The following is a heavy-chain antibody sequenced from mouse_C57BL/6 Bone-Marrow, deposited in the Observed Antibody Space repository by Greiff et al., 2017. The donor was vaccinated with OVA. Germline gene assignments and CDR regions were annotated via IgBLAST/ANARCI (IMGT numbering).Heavy chain of an antibody. V-gene: IGHV1-26*01. CDR1: GYTFTDYY. Sequence: VQLQQSGPELVKPGASVKISCKASGYTFTDYYMNWVKQSHGKSLEWIGDINPNNGGTSYNQKFKGKATLTVDKSSSTAYMELRSLTSEDSAVYYCARFDGSTGDYWGQGTSVTVSS. CDR3: ARFDGSTGDY. D-gene: IGHD2-3*01. J-gene: IGHJ4*01. CDR2: INPNNGGT.